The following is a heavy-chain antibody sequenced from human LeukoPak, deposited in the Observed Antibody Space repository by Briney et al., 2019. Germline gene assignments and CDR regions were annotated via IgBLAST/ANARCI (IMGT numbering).Heavy chain of an antibody. J-gene: IGHJ6*02. CDR2: IYYRGST. Sequence: SETLSLTCTVSGGSISSHYWSWIRQPPGKGLEGIGYIYYRGSTNSNPSLKSRVTISVDTSKNQFSLKLSSVTAPDTAAYYCARDVLWFGPTGDYYTDMDVWGQGTTVTVSS. D-gene: IGHD3-10*01. CDR3: ARDVLWFGPTGDYYTDMDV. V-gene: IGHV4-59*11. CDR1: GGSISSHY.